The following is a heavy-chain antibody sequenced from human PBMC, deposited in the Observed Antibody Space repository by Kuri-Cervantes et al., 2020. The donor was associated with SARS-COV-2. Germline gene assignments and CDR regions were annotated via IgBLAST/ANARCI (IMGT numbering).Heavy chain of an antibody. CDR3: ARHMYYDFWSGYYHWYFDL. CDR1: GGSISSSSYY. CDR2: IYYSGST. V-gene: IGHV4-39*01. J-gene: IGHJ2*01. Sequence: GSLRLSCTVPGGSISSSSYYWGWIRQPPGKGLEWIGSIYYSGSTYYNPSLKSRVTISVDTSKNQFSLKLSSVTAADTAVYYCARHMYYDFWSGYYHWYFDLCGRGTLVTVSS. D-gene: IGHD3-3*01.